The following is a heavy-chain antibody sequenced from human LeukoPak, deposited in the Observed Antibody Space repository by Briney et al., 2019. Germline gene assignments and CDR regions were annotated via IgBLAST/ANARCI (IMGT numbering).Heavy chain of an antibody. J-gene: IGHJ6*02. CDR3: AKVVVPAAYYYYGMDV. CDR1: GFTFSSYA. V-gene: IGHV3-23*01. Sequence: GGSLRLSCAASGFTFSSYAMSWVRQAPGKGLEWVSAISGSGGSTYYADSVKGRFTISRDNSKNTLYLQMNSLRAEDTAVYYCAKVVVPAAYYYYGMDVWGQGTTVTVSS. CDR2: ISGSGGST. D-gene: IGHD2-2*01.